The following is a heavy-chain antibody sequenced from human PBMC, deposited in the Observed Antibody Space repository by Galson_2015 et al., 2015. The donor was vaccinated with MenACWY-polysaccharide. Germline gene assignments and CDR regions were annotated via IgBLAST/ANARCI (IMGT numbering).Heavy chain of an antibody. D-gene: IGHD2-2*01. CDR3: ARDYCSRTSCYGMDV. CDR2: ISYDATNK. J-gene: IGHJ6*02. CDR1: GFTFSRYA. Sequence: SLRLSCAASGFTFSRYAMHWVRQAPGKGLEWVAVISYDATNKYYAESVKGRFTISRDNSKNTMYVQMNSLRAEDTAIYYCARDYCSRTSCYGMDVWGQGTLVTVSS. V-gene: IGHV3-30-3*01.